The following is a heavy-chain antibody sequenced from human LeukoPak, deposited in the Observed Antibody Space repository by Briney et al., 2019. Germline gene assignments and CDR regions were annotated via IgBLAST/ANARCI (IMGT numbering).Heavy chain of an antibody. Sequence: SVKVSCKASGYSFTTYGISWVRQAPGQGLEWMGGIIPIFGTANYAQKFQGRVTITADESTSTAYMELSSLRSEDTAVYYCARDPGDTAWGQGTLVTVSS. V-gene: IGHV1-69*13. CDR1: GYSFTTYG. D-gene: IGHD5-18*01. CDR2: IIPIFGTA. CDR3: ARDPGDTA. J-gene: IGHJ4*02.